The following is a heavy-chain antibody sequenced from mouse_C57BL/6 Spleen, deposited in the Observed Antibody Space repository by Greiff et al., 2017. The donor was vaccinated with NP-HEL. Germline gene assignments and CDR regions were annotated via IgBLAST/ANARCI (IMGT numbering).Heavy chain of an antibody. D-gene: IGHD2-2*01. Sequence: EVQLQESGAELVRPGASVKLSCTASGFNIKDYYMHWVKQRPEQGLEWIGRIDPEDGDTEYAPKFQGKATMTADTSSNTAYLQLSSLTSEDTAVYYCTTRGTMVTTTYYFDYWGQGTTLTVSS. J-gene: IGHJ2*01. CDR2: IDPEDGDT. CDR3: TTRGTMVTTTYYFDY. CDR1: GFNIKDYY. V-gene: IGHV14-1*01.